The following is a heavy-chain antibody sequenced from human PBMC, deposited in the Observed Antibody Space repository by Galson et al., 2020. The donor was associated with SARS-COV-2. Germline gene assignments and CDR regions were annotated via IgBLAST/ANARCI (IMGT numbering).Heavy chain of an antibody. D-gene: IGHD3-16*02. CDR3: ARAPPYDYVWGSYRYKRDYFDY. CDR1: GGSISSGGYY. V-gene: IGHV4-31*03. J-gene: IGHJ4*02. CDR2: IYYSVTT. Sequence: ASETLSLTCTVSGGSISSGGYYWSWIRQHPGKGLEWIGYIYYSVTTYYNPSLKSRVTISVDTSKNQFSLKLSSVTAADTAVYYCARAPPYDYVWGSYRYKRDYFDYWGQGTLVTVSS.